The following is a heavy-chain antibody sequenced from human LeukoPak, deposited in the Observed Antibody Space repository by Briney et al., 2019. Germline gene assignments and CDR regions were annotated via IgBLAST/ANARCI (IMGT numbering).Heavy chain of an antibody. J-gene: IGHJ6*03. CDR2: IYYSGNT. V-gene: IGHV4-59*01. CDR3: ARAPGGYYYGSGSYYNFHAPYYYYMDV. Sequence: PSETLSLTCTVSSGSITNYYWSWIRQPPGKGLEWIGFIYYSGNTNYNPSLKSRVTISVDTSKNQFSLKLSSVTAADTAVYYCARAPGGYYYGSGSYYNFHAPYYYYMDVWGKGTTVTISS. CDR1: SGSITNYY. D-gene: IGHD3-10*01.